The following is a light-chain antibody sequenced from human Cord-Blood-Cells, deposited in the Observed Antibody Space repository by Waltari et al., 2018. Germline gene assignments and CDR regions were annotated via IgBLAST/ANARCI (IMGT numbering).Light chain of an antibody. V-gene: IGLV1-47*01. J-gene: IGLJ3*02. CDR3: AAWDDSLSGWV. CDR2: RNN. CDR1: SSNIRSNY. Sequence: QSVLTQPPSASGTPGQRLTISCSGSSSNIRSNYVYSYQQLPGTAPKLLIDRNNQRPSGVPDRFSGSKSGTSASLAISGLRSEDEADYYCAAWDDSLSGWVFGGGTKLTVL.